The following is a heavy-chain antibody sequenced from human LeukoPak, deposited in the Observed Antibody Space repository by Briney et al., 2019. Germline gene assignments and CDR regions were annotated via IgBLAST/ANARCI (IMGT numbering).Heavy chain of an antibody. CDR2: IYYNGRT. CDR3: ARDAAHYDILTGYSNWFDP. V-gene: IGHV4-39*07. J-gene: IGHJ5*02. Sequence: SETLSLTCTVSGGSISSGSYYWGWIRQPPGKGLEWIGSIYYNGRTYYSPSLKSRVTISIDTSNQFSLRLDSMTAADTAVYYCARDAAHYDILTGYSNWFDPWGQGTLVTVSS. D-gene: IGHD3-9*01. CDR1: GGSISSGSYY.